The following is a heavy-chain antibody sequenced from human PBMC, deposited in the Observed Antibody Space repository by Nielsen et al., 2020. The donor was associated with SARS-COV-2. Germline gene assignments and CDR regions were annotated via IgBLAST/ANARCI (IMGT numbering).Heavy chain of an antibody. CDR2: IKRDGSEK. V-gene: IGHV3-7*03. Sequence: GESLKISCAASGFTFSTNWMSWVRQAPGKGLEWVANIKRDGSEKYYVDSVNGRFTISRDNAKNSLYLQMNSLRAEDTAVYYCARVRFFGSSSWYVPSYNWFDPWGQGTLVTVSS. CDR1: GFTFSTNW. CDR3: ARVRFFGSSSWYVPSYNWFDP. J-gene: IGHJ5*02. D-gene: IGHD6-13*01.